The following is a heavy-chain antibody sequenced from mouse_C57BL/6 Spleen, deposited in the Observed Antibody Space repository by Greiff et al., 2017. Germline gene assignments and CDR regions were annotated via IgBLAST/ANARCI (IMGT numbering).Heavy chain of an antibody. CDR2: IDPSDSYT. D-gene: IGHD1-1*01. CDR1: GYTFTSYW. J-gene: IGHJ3*01. CDR3: ARGDYAAY. V-gene: IGHV1-69*01. Sequence: QVQLQQPGAELVMPGASVKLSCKASGYTFTSYWMHWVKQRPGQGLEWIGEIDPSDSYTNYNQKFKGKSTLTVDKSSSTAYMQLSSLTAEDSAVYYGARGDYAAYWGQGTLVTVSA.